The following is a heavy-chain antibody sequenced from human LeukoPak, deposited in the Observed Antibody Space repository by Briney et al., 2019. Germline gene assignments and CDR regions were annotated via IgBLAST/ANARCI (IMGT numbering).Heavy chain of an antibody. CDR1: GYTFTGYY. V-gene: IGHV1-2*04. J-gene: IGHJ4*02. Sequence: GASVKVSCKASGYTFTGYYMHWVRQAPGQGLEWMGWINPNSGGTNYAQKFQGWVTMTRDTSISTAYMELRSLRSDDTAVYYCAREDYYYGSGSLSTLDYWGQGTLVTVSS. D-gene: IGHD3-10*01. CDR3: AREDYYYGSGSLSTLDY. CDR2: INPNSGGT.